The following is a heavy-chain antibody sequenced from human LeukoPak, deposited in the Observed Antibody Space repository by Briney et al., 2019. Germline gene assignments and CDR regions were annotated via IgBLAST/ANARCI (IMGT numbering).Heavy chain of an antibody. J-gene: IGHJ3*02. CDR2: INWNGGST. V-gene: IGHV3-20*04. D-gene: IGHD4-17*01. Sequence: GGSLRLSCAASGFTFSSFSLSWVRQAAGEGLEWVSGINWNGGSTGYADSVKGRFTISRDNAKNSLYLQMNSLRAEDTALYYCASSTVSPFAFDIWGQGTMVTVSS. CDR3: ASSTVSPFAFDI. CDR1: GFTFSSFS.